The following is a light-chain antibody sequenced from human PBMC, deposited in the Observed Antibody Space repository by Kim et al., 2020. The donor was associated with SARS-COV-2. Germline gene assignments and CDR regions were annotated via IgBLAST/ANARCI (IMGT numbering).Light chain of an antibody. CDR2: ENN. Sequence: NFMLSQPHSVSESPGKTVTISCTRSSGSIASNYVQWYRQRPGSAPTTVIYENNQRPSGVPDRFSGSIDSSSNSASLTISGLKTEDEADYYCQSYDSSFAVFGGGTQLTVL. CDR1: SGSIASNY. V-gene: IGLV6-57*04. CDR3: QSYDSSFAV. J-gene: IGLJ7*01.